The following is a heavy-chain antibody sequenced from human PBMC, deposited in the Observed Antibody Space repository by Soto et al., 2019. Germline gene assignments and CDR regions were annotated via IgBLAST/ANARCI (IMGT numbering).Heavy chain of an antibody. Sequence: QVQLQESGPGLVKPSQTLSLTCTVSGGSISSGGYYWSWIRQHAGKVLEWIGYIYYSGSTYYNPSLKSRVTISVDTSKNQFSLKLSSVTAADTAVYYCARDKRRVRNWFDPWGQGTLVTVSS. D-gene: IGHD1-1*01. CDR1: GGSISSGGYY. V-gene: IGHV4-31*03. CDR2: IYYSGST. J-gene: IGHJ5*02. CDR3: ARDKRRVRNWFDP.